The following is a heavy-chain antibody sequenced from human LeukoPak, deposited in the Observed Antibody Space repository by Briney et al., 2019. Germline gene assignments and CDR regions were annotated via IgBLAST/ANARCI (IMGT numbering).Heavy chain of an antibody. CDR2: IYSGGGT. V-gene: IGHV3-66*01. CDR1: GFTVSSNY. CDR3: ARGPRQGGY. D-gene: IGHD3-16*01. J-gene: IGHJ4*02. Sequence: PGGSLRLSCAASGFTVSSNYMYWVRQAPGKGLEWVSIIYSGGGTYYADSVKGRFTISRDDSENTLYLQMNSLRVEGTAVYYCARGPRQGGYWGQGSLVTVSS.